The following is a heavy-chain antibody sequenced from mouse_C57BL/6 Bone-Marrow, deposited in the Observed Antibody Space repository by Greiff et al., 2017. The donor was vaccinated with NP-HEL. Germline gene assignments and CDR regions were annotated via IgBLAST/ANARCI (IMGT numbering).Heavy chain of an antibody. D-gene: IGHD2-5*01. CDR2: IYPGNGDT. Sequence: QVQLQQSGAELVRPGASVKMSCKASGYTFTSYNMHWVKQTPRQGLEWIGAIYPGNGDTSYNQKFKGKATLTGDKSSSTAYMQLSSLTSEDSAVYFWARDPLYSNYFDYWGQGTTLTVSS. J-gene: IGHJ2*01. CDR1: GYTFTSYN. V-gene: IGHV1-12*01. CDR3: ARDPLYSNYFDY.